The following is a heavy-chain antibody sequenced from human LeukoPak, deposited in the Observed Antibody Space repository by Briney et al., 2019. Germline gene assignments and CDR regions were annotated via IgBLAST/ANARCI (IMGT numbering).Heavy chain of an antibody. CDR1: GGSIRSGSYY. CDR2: IYYIGST. D-gene: IGHD3-22*01. CDR3: ARRRIRGGYDPYYFDY. J-gene: IGHJ4*02. Sequence: PSETLSLTCIVSGGSIRSGSYYWGWIRQPPGKGLEWIGNIYYIGSTYYNPSLKSRVTIAVDTSKNQFSLKLSSVLAADTAVYYCARRRIRGGYDPYYFDYWGQGTLVTVSS. V-gene: IGHV4-39*01.